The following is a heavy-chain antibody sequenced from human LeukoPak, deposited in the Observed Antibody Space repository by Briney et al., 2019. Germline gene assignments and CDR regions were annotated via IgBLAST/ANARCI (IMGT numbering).Heavy chain of an antibody. Sequence: SETLSLTCTVSGYSISSGYYWGWIRQPPGKGLEWIGSIYYSGGTYYNPSLKSRVTISVDTSKNQFSLKLSSVTAADTAVYYCARFGRRHYLNWFDPWGQGTLVTVSS. D-gene: IGHD3-10*01. CDR1: GYSISSGYY. CDR3: ARFGRRHYLNWFDP. J-gene: IGHJ5*02. V-gene: IGHV4-38-2*02. CDR2: IYYSGGT.